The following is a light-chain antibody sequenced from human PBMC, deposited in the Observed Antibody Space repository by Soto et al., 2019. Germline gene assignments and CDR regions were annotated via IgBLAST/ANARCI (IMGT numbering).Light chain of an antibody. CDR2: DAS. CDR3: QQYGSSPRT. V-gene: IGKV3-20*01. CDR1: QSVRSNH. Sequence: EIVLTQSPGTLSLSPGERATLSCRASQSVRSNHLAWYQQKPGRAPRLLIYDASSRATGIPDRFSGSGPGTDFTLTISRLEPEDCAVYYCQQYGSSPRTFGRGTKLEI. J-gene: IGKJ2*01.